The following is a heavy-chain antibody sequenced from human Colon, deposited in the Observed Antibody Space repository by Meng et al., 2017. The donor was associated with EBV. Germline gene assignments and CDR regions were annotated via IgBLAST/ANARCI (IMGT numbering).Heavy chain of an antibody. J-gene: IGHJ4*02. V-gene: IGHV4-39*06. CDR3: VRAPDY. CDR1: DGFISTGTYY. CDR2: TYYSGNT. Sequence: RLHRTGSGPGLVQPSETLSLTCTASDGFISTGTYYWGWIRQPPGKGLEWIGSTYYSGNTYYNPSLKSRLTLSVDKSKNQFALKLSSVTAADTAMYYCVRAPDYWGPGTLVTVSS.